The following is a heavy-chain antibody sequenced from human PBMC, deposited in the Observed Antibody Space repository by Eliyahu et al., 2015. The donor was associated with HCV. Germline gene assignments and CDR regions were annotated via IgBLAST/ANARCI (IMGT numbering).Heavy chain of an antibody. V-gene: IGHV3-74*01. D-gene: IGHD6-13*01. J-gene: IGHJ4*02. Sequence: EVQLVESGGGLVQPGGSLRLSCAASXXXFSXYWMXXVRQAPGKGLVXVSRXNSDGSSTSYADSVKGRFTISRDNAKNTLYLQMNSLRAEDTAVYYCARVDGSSWYGGGDYWGQGTLVTVSS. CDR1: XXXFSXYW. CDR2: XNSDGSST. CDR3: ARVDGSSWYGGGDY.